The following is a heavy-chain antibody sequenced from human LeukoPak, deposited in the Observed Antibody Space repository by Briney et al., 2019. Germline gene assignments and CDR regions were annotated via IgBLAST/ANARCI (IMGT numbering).Heavy chain of an antibody. D-gene: IGHD2-2*03. CDR1: GCSISSYY. CDR2: IYTSGIT. Sequence: SETLSLTCTVSGCSISSYYWSWIRQPPGKGREWIGYIYTSGITNYNPSLKRRGTISVDTFKNQFSLKMGSVTAADTAVYYCARRGDCSSTSCYLSNYMDVWGKGTTVTVSS. V-gene: IGHV4-4*09. CDR3: ARRGDCSSTSCYLSNYMDV. J-gene: IGHJ6*03.